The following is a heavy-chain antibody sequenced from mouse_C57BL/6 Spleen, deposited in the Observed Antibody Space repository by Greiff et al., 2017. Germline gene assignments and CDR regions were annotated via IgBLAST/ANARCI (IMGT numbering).Heavy chain of an antibody. D-gene: IGHD2-3*01. Sequence: DVHLVESGAGLVKPGGSLKLSCAASGFTFSSYAMSWVRQTPEQRLEWVAYISSGGDYIYYADTVKGRFTISRDNARNTLYLQMSSLKSEDTAMDYGTRAGYDPPFAYWGQGTLVTVSA. J-gene: IGHJ3*01. CDR3: TRAGYDPPFAY. CDR1: GFTFSSYA. V-gene: IGHV5-9-1*02. CDR2: ISSGGDYI.